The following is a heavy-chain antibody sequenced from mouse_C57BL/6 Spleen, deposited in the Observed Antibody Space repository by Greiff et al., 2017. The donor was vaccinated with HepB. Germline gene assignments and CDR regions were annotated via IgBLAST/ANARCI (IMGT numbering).Heavy chain of an antibody. J-gene: IGHJ2*01. V-gene: IGHV10-1*01. CDR3: VRGTGSYFDY. CDR2: IRSKSNNYAT. Sequence: EVKLVESGGGLVQPKGSLKLSCAASGFSFNTYAMNWVRQAPGKGLEWVARIRSKSNNYATYYADSVKDRFTISRDDSESMLYLQMNNLKTEDTAMYYCVRGTGSYFDYWGQGTTLTVSS. CDR1: GFSFNTYA. D-gene: IGHD4-1*01.